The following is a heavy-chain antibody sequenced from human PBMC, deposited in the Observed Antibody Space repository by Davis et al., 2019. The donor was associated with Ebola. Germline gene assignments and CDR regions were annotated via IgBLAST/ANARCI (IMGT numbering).Heavy chain of an antibody. CDR1: GYA. V-gene: IGHV3-30*14. CDR2: ISTDGTNK. Sequence: GGSLRLSCAASGYAMHWVRQTTGKGLEWVAFISTDGTNKYYADSVKGRFTVSRDNSKNTLYLQMKSLRAEDTAVYYCARYQQALGAFDIWGQGTLVTVSS. D-gene: IGHD2-2*01. J-gene: IGHJ3*02. CDR3: ARYQQALGAFDI.